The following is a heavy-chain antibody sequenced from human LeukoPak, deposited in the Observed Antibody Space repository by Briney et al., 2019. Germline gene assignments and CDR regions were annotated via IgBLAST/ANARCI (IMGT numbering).Heavy chain of an antibody. D-gene: IGHD2-15*01. J-gene: IGHJ5*02. CDR1: GYTFTGYY. CDR3: ARELGYCSGGSCQNWFDP. V-gene: IGHV1-2*02. Sequence: ASVKVSXKASGYTFTGYYMHWVRQAPGQGLEWMGWINPNSGGTNYAQKFQGRVTMTRDTSISTAYMELSRLRSDDTAVYYCARELGYCSGGSCQNWFDPWGQGTLVTVSS. CDR2: INPNSGGT.